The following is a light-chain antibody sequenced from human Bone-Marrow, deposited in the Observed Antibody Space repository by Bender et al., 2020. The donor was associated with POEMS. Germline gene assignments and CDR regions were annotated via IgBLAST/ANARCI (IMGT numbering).Light chain of an antibody. CDR2: KDS. CDR3: QSTDNIGRRVM. J-gene: IGLJ3*02. V-gene: IGLV3-25*03. CDR1: NIGRKH. Sequence: SYVLTQAPSVSVAPGQTARITCGGNNIGRKHVHWYQQQPGQAPVMLIYKDSQRPSGIPERFSGSSSGTTVTLTISGVQAEDGADYYCQSTDNIGRRVMFGGGTRLTV.